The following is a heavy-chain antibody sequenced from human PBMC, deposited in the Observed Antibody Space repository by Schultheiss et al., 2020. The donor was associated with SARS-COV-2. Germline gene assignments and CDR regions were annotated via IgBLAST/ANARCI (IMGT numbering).Heavy chain of an antibody. J-gene: IGHJ5*02. Sequence: SETLSLTCAVSGGSISSGGYYWGWIRQPPGKGLVWIGSIYYSGSTYYNPSLKSRVTISVDTSKNQFSLKLSSVTAADTAVYYCARQDSSGWYKASWFDPWGQGTLVTVSS. CDR3: ARQDSSGWYKASWFDP. CDR2: IYYSGST. D-gene: IGHD6-19*01. V-gene: IGHV4-39*01. CDR1: GGSISSGGYY.